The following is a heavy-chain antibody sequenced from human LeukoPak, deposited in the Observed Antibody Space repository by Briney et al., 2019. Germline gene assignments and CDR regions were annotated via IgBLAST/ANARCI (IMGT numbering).Heavy chain of an antibody. V-gene: IGHV4-61*02. D-gene: IGHD3-22*01. J-gene: IGHJ6*03. CDR3: ARETYYSSSYYYDPYYYYYIDV. CDR1: GGSISSGRYY. Sequence: SETLSLTCTVSGGSISSGRYYWSWIRQPAGKGLEWIGRIYTSGSTNYNPSLKSRVTISVDTSRYQFSLKLSSVTAADTAVYYCARETYYSSSYYYDPYYYYYIDVWGKGTTVTVSS. CDR2: IYTSGST.